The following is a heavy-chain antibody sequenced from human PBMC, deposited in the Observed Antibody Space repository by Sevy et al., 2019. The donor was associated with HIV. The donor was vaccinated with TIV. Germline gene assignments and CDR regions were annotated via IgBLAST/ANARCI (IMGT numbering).Heavy chain of an antibody. V-gene: IGHV3-23*01. D-gene: IGHD6-13*01. J-gene: IGHJ6*02. CDR1: GFSFSTYA. CDR3: ARSLSTSYLGGQNYYYYGMDV. CDR2: IHGSGASP. Sequence: GGSLRLSCAASGFSFSTYAMRWVRHAPGKGLEWVSGIHGSGASPYYADSVKGRCTISRDNSKNTMYLEINSLRAEDTAIYYCARSLSTSYLGGQNYYYYGMDVWGQGTTVTVSS.